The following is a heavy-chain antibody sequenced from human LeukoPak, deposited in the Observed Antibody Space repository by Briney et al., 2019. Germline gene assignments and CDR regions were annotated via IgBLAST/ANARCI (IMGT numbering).Heavy chain of an antibody. J-gene: IGHJ5*02. V-gene: IGHV3-30*18. Sequence: GGSLRLSCTASGFIFSSYGMHWVRQAPGMGLEWVAVMSCDGSNKFYADSVKGRFTISRDNSENTLYLQMNSLRVDDTAVYYCAKERGTTTWFDSWGQGTLVTVSS. CDR3: AKERGTTTWFDS. D-gene: IGHD2-2*01. CDR1: GFIFSSYG. CDR2: MSCDGSNK.